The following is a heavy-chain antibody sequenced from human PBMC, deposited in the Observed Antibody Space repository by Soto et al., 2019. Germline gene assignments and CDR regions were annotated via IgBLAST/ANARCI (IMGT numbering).Heavy chain of an antibody. CDR1: GFTFSIFA. J-gene: IGHJ4*02. V-gene: IGHV3-23*01. CDR3: AKEVSLGSTVDLGY. CDR2: ISGSGGST. D-gene: IGHD7-27*01. Sequence: PGGSLRLSCAASGFTFSIFAMSWVRQSPGKGLEWVSTISGSGGSTYYADAVKGRFTISRDNSMGTLYLQMKSLRVEDTAIYYCAKEVSLGSTVDLGYWGQGALVTVYS.